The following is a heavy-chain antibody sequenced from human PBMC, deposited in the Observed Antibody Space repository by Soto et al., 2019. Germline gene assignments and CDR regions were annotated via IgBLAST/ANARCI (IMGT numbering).Heavy chain of an antibody. V-gene: IGHV3-72*01. J-gene: IGHJ1*01. CDR2: IRNKANSYST. CDR3: ATFPPSTVTTEYFQY. D-gene: IGHD4-17*01. CDR1: GFTFSEHY. Sequence: SGGSLRLSCAASGFTFSEHYMDWVRQAPGKGLEWVGRIRNKANSYSTDYAASVRGRFTISRDDSKNSLYLQMNCLKTEDTAVYYCATFPPSTVTTEYFQYWGQGTLVTVSS.